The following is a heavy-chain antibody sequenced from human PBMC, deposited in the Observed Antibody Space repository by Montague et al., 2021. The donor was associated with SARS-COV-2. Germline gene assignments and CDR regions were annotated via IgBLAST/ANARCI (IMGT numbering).Heavy chain of an antibody. V-gene: IGHV4-39*07. CDR1: GGSMISGCYY. CDR3: VGDGGVRFSGGAIDV. Sequence: SETLSLTCNVSGGSMISGCYYWIWIRPPQGQGLQWIGYVYSGGTTYSTPKLQIRVTISEAITKNQFSLRLTSVTAADTAVYYSVGDGGVRFSGGAIDVWGQGTTVTVSS. D-gene: IGHD2-8*02. CDR2: VYSGGTT. J-gene: IGHJ6*02.